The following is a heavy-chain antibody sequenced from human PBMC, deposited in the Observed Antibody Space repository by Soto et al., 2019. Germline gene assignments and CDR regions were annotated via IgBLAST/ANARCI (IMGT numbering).Heavy chain of an antibody. Sequence: LGESLKISCKGSGYSFTSYWIGWVRQMPGKGLEWMGIIYPGDSDTRYSPSFQGQVTISADKSISTAYLQWSSLKASDTAMYYCARFVEMATMAASAFDIWGQGTMVTVSS. CDR3: ARFVEMATMAASAFDI. V-gene: IGHV5-51*01. CDR2: IYPGDSDT. D-gene: IGHD5-12*01. J-gene: IGHJ3*02. CDR1: GYSFTSYW.